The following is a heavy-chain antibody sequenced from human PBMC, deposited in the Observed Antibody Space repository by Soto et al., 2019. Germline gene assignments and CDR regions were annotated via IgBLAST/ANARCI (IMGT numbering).Heavy chain of an antibody. CDR3: ARAPPHMQQLTNWFDP. D-gene: IGHD6-13*01. CDR1: GGSFSGYY. CDR2: INHSGST. J-gene: IGHJ5*02. V-gene: IGHV4-34*01. Sequence: SETLSLTCAVYGGSFSGYYRSWIRQPPGKGLEWIGEINHSGSTNYNPSLKSRVTISVDTSKNQFSLKLSSVTAADTAVYYCARAPPHMQQLTNWFDPWGQGTLVTVSS.